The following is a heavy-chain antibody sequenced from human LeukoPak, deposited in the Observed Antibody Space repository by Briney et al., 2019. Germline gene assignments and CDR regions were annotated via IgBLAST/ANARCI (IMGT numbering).Heavy chain of an antibody. CDR3: ARTVCSSTSCWFDY. CDR2: IYYSGST. Sequence: SETLTLTCTVSGGSISSYYWSWIWQPPGKGLEWIGYIYYSGSTNYNPSLKSRVTISVDTSKNQFSLKLSSVTAADTAVYYCARTVCSSTSCWFDYWGQGTLVTVSS. D-gene: IGHD2-2*01. CDR1: GGSISSYY. V-gene: IGHV4-59*01. J-gene: IGHJ4*02.